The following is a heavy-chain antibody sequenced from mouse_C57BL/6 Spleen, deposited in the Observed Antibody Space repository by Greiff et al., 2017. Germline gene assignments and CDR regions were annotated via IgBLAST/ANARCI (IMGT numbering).Heavy chain of an antibody. CDR1: GYSITSGYY. J-gene: IGHJ1*03. Sequence: EVQLVESGPGLVKPSQSLSLTCSVTGYSITSGYYWNWIRQFPGNKLEWMGYISYDGSNNYNPSLKNRISITRDTSKNQFFLKLNSVTTEDTATYYCARVITTVVGDFDVWGTGTTVTVSS. CDR3: ARVITTVVGDFDV. V-gene: IGHV3-6*01. D-gene: IGHD1-1*01. CDR2: ISYDGSN.